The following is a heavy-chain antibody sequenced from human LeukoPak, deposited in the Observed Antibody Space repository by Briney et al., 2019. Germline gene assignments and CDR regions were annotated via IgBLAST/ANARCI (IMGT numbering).Heavy chain of an antibody. J-gene: IGHJ5*02. D-gene: IGHD3-10*01. CDR2: INHSGRT. V-gene: IGHV4-39*01. CDR1: SGSISSIHYC. CDR3: ARHNIRGVSHWFDP. Sequence: PSETLSLTCTVSSGSISSIHYCWGWIRQPPGEGLEWIGIINHSGRTYYEPSLKSRITISVDTSNNQFSLKLSSVTAADTAVYFCARHNIRGVSHWFDPWGQGTQVTVSS.